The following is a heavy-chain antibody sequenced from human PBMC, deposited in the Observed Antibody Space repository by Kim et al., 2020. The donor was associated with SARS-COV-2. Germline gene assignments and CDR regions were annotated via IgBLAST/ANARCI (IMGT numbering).Heavy chain of an antibody. CDR1: GFTFTSSA. V-gene: IGHV1-58*01. CDR2: IVVGSGNT. Sequence: SVKVSCKASGFTFTSSAVQWVRQARGQRLEWIGWIVVGSGNTNYAQKFQERVTITRDMSTSTAYMELSSLRSEDTAVYYCAAPQGAYSGYDQLDYYYYYGMDVWGQGTTVTVSS. J-gene: IGHJ6*02. CDR3: AAPQGAYSGYDQLDYYYYYGMDV. D-gene: IGHD5-12*01.